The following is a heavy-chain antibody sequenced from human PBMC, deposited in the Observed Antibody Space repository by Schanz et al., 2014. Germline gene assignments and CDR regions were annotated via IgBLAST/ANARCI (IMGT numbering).Heavy chain of an antibody. D-gene: IGHD6-13*01. V-gene: IGHV4-59*12. Sequence: QVQLQESGPGLVKPSETLSLTCSVSGGSINNFYWGWIRQSPGKGLEWIGYIYSSGIPTYNPSLKSRVTMSVETSKNQFSLNLSSVTAADTAVYYCARGRQQLGSFDYWGPGTLVSVSS. CDR2: IYSSGIP. J-gene: IGHJ4*02. CDR1: GGSINNFY. CDR3: ARGRQQLGSFDY.